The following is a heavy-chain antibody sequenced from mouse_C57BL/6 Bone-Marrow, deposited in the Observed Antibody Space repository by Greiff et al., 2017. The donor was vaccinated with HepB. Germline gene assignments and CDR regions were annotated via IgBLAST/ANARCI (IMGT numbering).Heavy chain of an antibody. Sequence: VKLQQPGAELVKPGASVKMSCKASGYTFTSYWITWVKQRPGQGLEWIGDIYPGSGSTNYNEKFKSKATLTVDTSSSTAYMQLSSLTSEDSAVYYCARPVVADYYAMDYWGQGTSVTVSS. CDR1: GYTFTSYW. V-gene: IGHV1-55*01. D-gene: IGHD1-1*01. CDR2: IYPGSGST. J-gene: IGHJ4*01. CDR3: ARPVVADYYAMDY.